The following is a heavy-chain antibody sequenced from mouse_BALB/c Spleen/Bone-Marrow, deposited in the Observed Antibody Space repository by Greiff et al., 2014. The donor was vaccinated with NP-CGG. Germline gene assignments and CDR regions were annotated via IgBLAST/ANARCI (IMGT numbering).Heavy chain of an antibody. CDR1: GFSLTGYG. CDR3: ARERDLTLDY. J-gene: IGHJ2*01. V-gene: IGHV2-9*02. Sequence: VQLQESGPGLVAPSQSLSITCTVSGFSLTGYGVHWVRQPPGKGLEWLGVIWAGGSTDYNSALMSRLSINKDNSKSQVFLEMNSLQTDDTAMYYCARERDLTLDYWGQGTTLTVSS. CDR2: IWAGGST. D-gene: IGHD4-1*01.